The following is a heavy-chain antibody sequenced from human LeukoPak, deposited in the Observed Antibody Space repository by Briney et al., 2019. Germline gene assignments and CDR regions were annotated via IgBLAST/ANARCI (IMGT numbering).Heavy chain of an antibody. D-gene: IGHD1-26*01. J-gene: IGHJ4*02. CDR3: AKKFSPYSGSYPILDY. V-gene: IGHV3-30*18. CDR1: GFTFSSYS. CDR2: ISYDGSNE. Sequence: GGSLRLSCAASGFTFSSYSMNWVCQAPGKGLEWVAVISYDGSNEYYADSVKGRFTISRDNSKNTLYLQMNSLRAEDTAVYYCAKKFSPYSGSYPILDYWGQGTLVTVSS.